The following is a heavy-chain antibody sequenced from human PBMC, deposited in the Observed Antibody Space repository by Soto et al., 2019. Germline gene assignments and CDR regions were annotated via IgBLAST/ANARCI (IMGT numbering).Heavy chain of an antibody. J-gene: IGHJ5*02. CDR3: ARDTIPEYCEFWGCSRGLGWFVP. D-gene: IGHD3-3*01. CDR2: IYTSGGT. V-gene: IGHV4-4*07. CDR1: GGSISSYY. Sequence: PSETLSLTCTVSGGSISSYYWSWIRQPAGKGLEWIGRIYTSGGTNYNPSLKSRGTMSVATSKNQFSLKLSSVTAADTAVYYCARDTIPEYCEFWGCSRGLGWFVPWGQGILVTVAP.